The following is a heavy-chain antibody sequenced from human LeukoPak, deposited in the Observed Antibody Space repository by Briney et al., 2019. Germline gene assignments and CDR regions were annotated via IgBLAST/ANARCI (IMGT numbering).Heavy chain of an antibody. CDR2: FDVIDAKT. D-gene: IGHD3-16*01. CDR1: GSSLTELS. V-gene: IGHV1-24*01. Sequence: ASVKVSCTVSGSSLTELSLYWVRQAPGKGLEWMGGFDVIDAKTFYAQKFQGRVTMTEDSSTDTAYMELRSLISEDTAVYYCAQRLSWLDPWGQGTLVTVSS. J-gene: IGHJ5*02. CDR3: AQRLSWLDP.